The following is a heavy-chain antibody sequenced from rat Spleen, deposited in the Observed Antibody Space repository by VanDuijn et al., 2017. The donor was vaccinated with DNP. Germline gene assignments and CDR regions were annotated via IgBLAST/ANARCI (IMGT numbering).Heavy chain of an antibody. CDR1: GFTFSDYY. V-gene: IGHV5S13*01. J-gene: IGHJ3*01. D-gene: IGHD1-11*01. CDR3: VTGVDGGYEDWFAY. CDR2: ISTSGDNA. Sequence: EVQLVESGGGLVQPGRSLKLSCVASGFTFSDYYLAWVRQAPKKGLEWVASISTSGDNAYYRDPVKGRFTISRDNAKNTQYLQMDMLRSEDTATYYCVTGVDGGYEDWFAYWSQGTLVTVSS.